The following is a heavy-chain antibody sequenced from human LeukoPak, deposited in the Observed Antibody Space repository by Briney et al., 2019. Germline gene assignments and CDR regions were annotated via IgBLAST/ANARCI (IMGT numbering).Heavy chain of an antibody. D-gene: IGHD3-16*01. CDR1: GYTFSTSD. CDR3: VRGGGIGFDY. Sequence: GGSLRLSCAASGYTFSTSDFHWVRQATGRGLEWVSSIASVGDPYYTYYAGSVKGRFTISRENAKDSLYLQMNSLRAGDTALYYCVRGGGIGFDYWGQGTLVTVSS. J-gene: IGHJ4*02. V-gene: IGHV3-13*01. CDR2: IASVGDPYYT.